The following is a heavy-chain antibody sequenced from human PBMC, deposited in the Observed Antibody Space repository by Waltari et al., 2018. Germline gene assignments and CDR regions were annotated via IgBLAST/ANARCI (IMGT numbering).Heavy chain of an antibody. D-gene: IGHD6-13*01. CDR3: ARAHSSRNYYYYGMDV. J-gene: IGHJ6*02. Sequence: QVQLQQWGAGLLKPSETLSLTCAVYGGSFSGYYWSWIRQPPGKGLEGIGEINHSGSTHYNPHLKSRVTISEDTTKNQFSLKRSTVTAADTAVYYCARAHSSRNYYYYGMDVWGQGTTVTVSS. V-gene: IGHV4-34*01. CDR2: INHSGST. CDR1: GGSFSGYY.